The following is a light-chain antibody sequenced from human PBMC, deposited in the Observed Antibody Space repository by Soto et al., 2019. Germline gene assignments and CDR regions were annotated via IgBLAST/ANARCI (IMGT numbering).Light chain of an antibody. CDR2: DAS. J-gene: IGKJ4*01. V-gene: IGKV1-13*02. Sequence: AIQLTQSPSSLSASVGDRVTITCRASPAFRNALAWYQQKPGKAPKLLIYDASRLGSGVPSRFSGSDSGTDFTLIISSLQPEDFATYYCQQYHSYPLTFGGGTKVEIK. CDR3: QQYHSYPLT. CDR1: PAFRNA.